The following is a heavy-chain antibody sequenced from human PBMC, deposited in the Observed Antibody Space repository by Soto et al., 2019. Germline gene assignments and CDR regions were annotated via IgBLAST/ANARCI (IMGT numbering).Heavy chain of an antibody. CDR1: GFTFIKFW. J-gene: IGHJ4*02. CDR3: VRGSHSDYGDNGYFEF. Sequence: GGSLRLSFSSSGFTFIKFWMSWVRQAGGEGLGLRSDRSGEGREWEWCGSGYGLFHISRNKVENSRDLQMNSLRAEDTALYYCVRGSHSDYGDNGYFEFWGRGPLVTGSS. V-gene: IGHV3-7*03. D-gene: IGHD4-17*01. CDR2: RSGEGREW.